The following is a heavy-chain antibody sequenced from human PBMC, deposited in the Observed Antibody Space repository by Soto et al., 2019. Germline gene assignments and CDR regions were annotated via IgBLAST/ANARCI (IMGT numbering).Heavy chain of an antibody. CDR2: ISTSNGNR. D-gene: IGHD6-13*01. J-gene: IGHJ3*02. Sequence: ASVKVSCKASGYTFTTYGITWVRQAPGLGLEWMGWISTSNGNRRYAQKVQGRVAMTTDTSTSTADMELSCMTSYDTAVYYCWRVQCSSRWLNAFDIWGPGTMVTVSS. V-gene: IGHV1-18*01. CDR3: WRVQCSSRWLNAFDI. CDR1: GYTFTTYG.